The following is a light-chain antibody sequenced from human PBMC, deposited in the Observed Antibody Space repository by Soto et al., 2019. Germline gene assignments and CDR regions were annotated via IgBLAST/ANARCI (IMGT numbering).Light chain of an antibody. CDR2: DVYGVT. CDR3: GSWDSSLSAYV. CDR1: GSDVGGYNY. J-gene: IGLJ1*01. V-gene: IGLV2-11*01. Sequence: QSVLTQPRSVSGSPGQSVTISCTGTGSDVGGYNYVAWYQQHPDKVPKLIIYDVYGVTKRPSGIPDRFSGSKSGTSATLGITGFQTGDEADYYCGSWDSSLSAYVFGTGTKVTVL.